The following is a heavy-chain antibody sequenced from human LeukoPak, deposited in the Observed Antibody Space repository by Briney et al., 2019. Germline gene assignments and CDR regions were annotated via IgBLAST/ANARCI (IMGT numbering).Heavy chain of an antibody. V-gene: IGHV4-4*02. Sequence: SETLSLTCAVSGGSISSSNWWSWVRQPPGKGLEWIGEIYHSGSTNYNPSLKSRVTISVDKSKNQSSLKLSSVTAADTAVYYCARVGRYCSGGSCRRSLDYWGQGTLVTVSS. J-gene: IGHJ4*02. CDR1: GGSISSSNW. D-gene: IGHD2-15*01. CDR3: ARVGRYCSGGSCRRSLDY. CDR2: IYHSGST.